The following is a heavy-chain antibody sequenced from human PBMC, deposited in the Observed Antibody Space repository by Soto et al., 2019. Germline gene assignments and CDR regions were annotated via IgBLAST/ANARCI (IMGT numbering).Heavy chain of an antibody. CDR1: GYTFTSYG. CDR2: IIPIIGII. CDR3: AGDPDSHYNDSHASSYP. D-gene: IGHD4-4*01. Sequence: SVKVSCKASGYTFTSYGISWVRQAPGQGLEWMGRIIPIIGIINYAQRFQGRVTISADKFTGTAYMELTGLRSDDTAVYYCAGDPDSHYNDSHASSYPWGQGTLVTVSS. V-gene: IGHV1-69*04. J-gene: IGHJ5*02.